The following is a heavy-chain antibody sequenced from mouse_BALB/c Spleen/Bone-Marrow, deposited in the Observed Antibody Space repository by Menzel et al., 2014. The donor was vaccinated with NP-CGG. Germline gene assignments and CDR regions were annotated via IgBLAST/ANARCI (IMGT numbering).Heavy chain of an antibody. CDR2: INPDSSTI. Sequence: EVMLVESGGGLVQPGGSLKLSCAASGFDFSRYWMSWVRQAPGKGLEWIEEINPDSSTINYTPSLKDKFIISRDNAKNTLYLQMSKVRSEDTALYYCARTEVRRGYYAMDYWGQGTSVTVSS. D-gene: IGHD2-14*01. V-gene: IGHV4-1*02. CDR1: GFDFSRYW. CDR3: ARTEVRRGYYAMDY. J-gene: IGHJ4*01.